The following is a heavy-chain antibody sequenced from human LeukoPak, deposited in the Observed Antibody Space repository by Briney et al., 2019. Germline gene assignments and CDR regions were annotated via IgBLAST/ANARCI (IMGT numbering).Heavy chain of an antibody. Sequence: SETLSLTSAVYGGSFSGYYWSWIRQPQGRGMEWIGEINHSGSTNYTPSLMSRVTVSVDTSKNQFSLKLSSVTAADTAVYYCARGPAYYDFWSGYDTGYFQHWGQGTLVTVSS. CDR1: GGSFSGYY. CDR2: INHSGST. V-gene: IGHV4-34*01. J-gene: IGHJ1*01. CDR3: ARGPAYYDFWSGYDTGYFQH. D-gene: IGHD3-3*01.